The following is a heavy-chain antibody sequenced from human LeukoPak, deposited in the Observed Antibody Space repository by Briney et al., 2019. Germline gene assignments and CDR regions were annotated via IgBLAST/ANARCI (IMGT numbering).Heavy chain of an antibody. V-gene: IGHV3-30*02. J-gene: IGHJ4*02. CDR3: AKEGVGATSHFDY. CDR2: IRYDGSNK. D-gene: IGHD1-26*01. Sequence: GGSLRPSCAASGFTFSSCGMHWVRQAPGKGLEWVAFIRYDGSNKYYADSVKGRFTISRDNSKNTLYLQMNSLRAEDTAVYYCAKEGVGATSHFDYWGQGTLVTVSS. CDR1: GFTFSSCG.